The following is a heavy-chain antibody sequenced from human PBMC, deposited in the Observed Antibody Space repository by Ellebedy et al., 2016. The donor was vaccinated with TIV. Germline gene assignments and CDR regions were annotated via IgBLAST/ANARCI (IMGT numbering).Heavy chain of an antibody. CDR1: GFTFSSYG. D-gene: IGHD6-13*01. J-gene: IGHJ6*02. V-gene: IGHV3-30*02. Sequence: GESLKISCAASGFTFSSYGMHWVRQAPGKGLEWVAFIRYDGSNKYYADSVKGRFTISRDNSKNTLYLQMNSLRAEDTAVYYCARDLSAAGYYYYYGMDVWGQGTTVTVSS. CDR3: ARDLSAAGYYYYYGMDV. CDR2: IRYDGSNK.